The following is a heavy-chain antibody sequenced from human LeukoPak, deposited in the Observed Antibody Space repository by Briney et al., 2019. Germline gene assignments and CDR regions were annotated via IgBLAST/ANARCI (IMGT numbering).Heavy chain of an antibody. D-gene: IGHD1-26*01. CDR2: ISGSGGST. CDR3: AKDRRVGATKGLGAFDK. V-gene: IGHV3-23*01. J-gene: IGHJ3*02. Sequence: GRSLRLSCAASGFTFSSYSMNWVRQAPGKGLEWVSAISGSGGSTYYGDSVKGRFTISRDNSKNTLYLQMNSLRAEDTAVYYCAKDRRVGATKGLGAFDKWGQGTMVIVSS. CDR1: GFTFSSYS.